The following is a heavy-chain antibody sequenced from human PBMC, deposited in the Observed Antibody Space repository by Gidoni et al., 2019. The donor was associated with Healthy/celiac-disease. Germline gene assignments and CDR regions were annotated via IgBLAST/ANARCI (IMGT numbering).Heavy chain of an antibody. CDR1: GCTFSSYA. CDR2: ISGSGGST. J-gene: IGHJ6*02. V-gene: IGHV3-23*01. D-gene: IGHD3-22*01. Sequence: EVQLLESGGGLVQPGGSLRLSWAASGCTFSSYAMRWVRQAPGKGLEWVSAISGSGGSTYYADSVKGRFTISRDNSKNTLYLQMNSLRAEDTAVYYCAKDLLFYYDSSGYEYYYYGMDVWGQGPTVTVSS. CDR3: AKDLLFYYDSSGYEYYYYGMDV.